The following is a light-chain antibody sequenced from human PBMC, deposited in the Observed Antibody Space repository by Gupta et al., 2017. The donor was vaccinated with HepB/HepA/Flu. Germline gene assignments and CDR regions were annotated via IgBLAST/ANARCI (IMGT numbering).Light chain of an antibody. CDR2: EVS. J-gene: IGLJ2*01. CDR1: SSDVGGYNY. Sequence: QSALTQPPSAAGSPGQPVTISCPGTSSDVGGYNYVSWYQQHPGKAPKLMIYEVSKRPSGVPDRFSGSKSGNTASLTVSGLQAEDEADYYCSSYAGSNNVVFGGGTKLTVL. CDR3: SSYAGSNNVV. V-gene: IGLV2-8*01.